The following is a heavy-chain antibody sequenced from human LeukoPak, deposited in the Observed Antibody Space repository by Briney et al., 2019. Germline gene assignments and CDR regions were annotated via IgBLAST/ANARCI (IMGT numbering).Heavy chain of an antibody. CDR2: IFHRGST. CDR3: ARTIVGAPSDWFDP. CDR1: GYSISSGYY. J-gene: IGHJ5*02. Sequence: KASETLSLTCTVSGYSISSGYYWGWIRQPPGKGLEWIGSIFHRGSTYYNPSLKSRVTISVDTSKNQFSLKLSSVTAADTAVYYCARTIVGAPSDWFDPWGQGILVTVSS. D-gene: IGHD1-26*01. V-gene: IGHV4-38-2*02.